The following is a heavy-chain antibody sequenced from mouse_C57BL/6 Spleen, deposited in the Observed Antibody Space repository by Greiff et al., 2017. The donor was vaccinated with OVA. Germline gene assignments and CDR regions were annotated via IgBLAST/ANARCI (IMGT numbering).Heavy chain of an antibody. Sequence: EVQRVESGGGLVQPGGSLSLSCAASGFTFTDYYMSWVRQPPGKALEWLGFIRNKANGSTTEYSASVKGRFTISRDKSQSILYLQMNAMRAEDSATYYCAFYYGYDGWFAYWGQGTLVTVSA. CDR3: AFYYGYDGWFAY. CDR2: IRNKANGSTT. D-gene: IGHD2-2*01. V-gene: IGHV7-3*01. CDR1: GFTFTDYY. J-gene: IGHJ3*01.